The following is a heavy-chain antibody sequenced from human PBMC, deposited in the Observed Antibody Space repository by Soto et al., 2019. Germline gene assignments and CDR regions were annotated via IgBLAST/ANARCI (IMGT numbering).Heavy chain of an antibody. CDR1: GFTFSDFH. CDR2: INPDGSYT. D-gene: IGHD3-10*01. J-gene: IGHJ4*02. CDR3: AREGPMLRGDEPEDY. Sequence: LRGSLRLSCAASGFTFSDFHMSWIRQAPGKGLEWVSYINPDGSYTPYADSVKGRFTISRDNAKNSLFLQMSSLRAEDTAIYYCAREGPMLRGDEPEDYWGQGTLVTVSS. V-gene: IGHV3-11*05.